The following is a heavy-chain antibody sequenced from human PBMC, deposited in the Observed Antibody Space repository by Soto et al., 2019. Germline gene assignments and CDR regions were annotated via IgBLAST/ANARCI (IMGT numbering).Heavy chain of an antibody. D-gene: IGHD6-13*01. CDR1: GYSFAGYW. V-gene: IGHV5-10-1*01. CDR3: ARLQAAAGTSFDY. CDR2: IDPSDSYT. Sequence: GESLKISCKGSGYSFAGYWVSWVRQMPGKGLEWMGRIDPSDSYTNYSPSFQGHVTISADKSISTAYLQWSSLKASDTAMYYCARLQAAAGTSFDYWGQGTLVTVSS. J-gene: IGHJ4*02.